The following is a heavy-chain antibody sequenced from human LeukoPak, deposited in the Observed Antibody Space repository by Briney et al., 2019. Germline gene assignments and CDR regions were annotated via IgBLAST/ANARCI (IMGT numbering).Heavy chain of an antibody. CDR1: GGSISSSSYY. Sequence: PSETLSLTCTVSGGSISSSSYYWGWIRQPPGKGLEWIGSIYYSGSTYYNPSLKSRVTISVDTSKNQFSLKLSSVTAADMAVYYCARQPDYYDSSGANFDYWGQGTLVTVSS. V-gene: IGHV4-39*01. CDR2: IYYSGST. CDR3: ARQPDYYDSSGANFDY. J-gene: IGHJ4*02. D-gene: IGHD3-22*01.